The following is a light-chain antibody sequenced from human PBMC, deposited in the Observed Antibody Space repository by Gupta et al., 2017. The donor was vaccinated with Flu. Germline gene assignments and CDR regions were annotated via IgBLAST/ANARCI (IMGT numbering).Light chain of an antibody. Sequence: EVVLTQSPATLSLSPGERATISCRASQGVSTALAWYQHKPGQAPSLLIFDASDRATGIPASFSGSGSGTDXTLTISXLEPEDFAVYYCQQYKIWPPITFGXGTRLEIK. CDR1: QGVSTA. CDR3: QQYKIWPPIT. J-gene: IGKJ5*01. CDR2: DAS. V-gene: IGKV3-11*01.